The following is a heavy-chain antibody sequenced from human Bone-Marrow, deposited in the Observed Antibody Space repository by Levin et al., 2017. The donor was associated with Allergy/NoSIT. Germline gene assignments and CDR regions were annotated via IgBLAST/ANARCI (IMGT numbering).Heavy chain of an antibody. D-gene: IGHD6-13*01. Sequence: GGSLRLSCAASGFIFSSYAMSWVRQAPGKGLEWVSSINNSGDRAYYADSVKGRFTISRDNSKNTLFLQMNSLRAEDTAIYYCAKAAAGNGRAYYYYGMDVWGQGTTVTVSS. CDR2: INNSGDRA. J-gene: IGHJ6*02. CDR1: GFIFSSYA. V-gene: IGHV3-23*01. CDR3: AKAAAGNGRAYYYYGMDV.